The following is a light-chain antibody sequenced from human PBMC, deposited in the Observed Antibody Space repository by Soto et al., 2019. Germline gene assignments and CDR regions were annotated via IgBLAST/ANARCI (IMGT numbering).Light chain of an antibody. Sequence: EVVLTQSPATLSLSPGERATLSCRASESVFGYLAWYQHKPGQAPRLLIYDASSRATGIPDRFSGSGSGTEFTLTISSLQSEDFAVYYCQQYNNWPPITFGQGTRLEIK. J-gene: IGKJ5*01. CDR3: QQYNNWPPIT. CDR2: DAS. V-gene: IGKV3D-15*01. CDR1: ESVFGY.